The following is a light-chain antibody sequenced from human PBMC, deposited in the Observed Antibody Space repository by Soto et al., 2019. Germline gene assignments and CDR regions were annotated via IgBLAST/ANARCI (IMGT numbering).Light chain of an antibody. CDR1: QSVSSK. V-gene: IGKV3-15*01. J-gene: IGKJ5*01. Sequence: EIVMTQSPATLSVSTGERAALSCRASQSVSSKLAWYRQRPGQAPRLVIYDTSTRATGVPARFSGSGSGTEFTLTISSLQSEDFGVYYCQQYNDWFSITFGQATHWRL. CDR2: DTS. CDR3: QQYNDWFSIT.